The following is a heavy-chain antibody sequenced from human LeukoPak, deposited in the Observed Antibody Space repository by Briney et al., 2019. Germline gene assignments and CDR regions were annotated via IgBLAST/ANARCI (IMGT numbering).Heavy chain of an antibody. CDR3: AKDAVAYPPDAFDI. CDR1: GFTVSSNY. D-gene: IGHD2-2*01. Sequence: GGSLRLSCAASGFTVSSNYMSWVRQAPGKGLEWVSVIYSDGSTYYADSVKGRFTISRDNSNNTLYLQINSLRAEDTAVYYCAKDAVAYPPDAFDIWGQGTMVTVSS. V-gene: IGHV3-53*01. CDR2: IYSDGST. J-gene: IGHJ3*02.